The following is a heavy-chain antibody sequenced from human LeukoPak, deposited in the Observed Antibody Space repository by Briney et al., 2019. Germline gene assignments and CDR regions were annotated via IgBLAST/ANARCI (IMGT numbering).Heavy chain of an antibody. J-gene: IGHJ5*02. Sequence: GESLKISCKGSGYSFTTYWIGWGRQMPGKGLEWMGIIYPGDSDTRYSPSFEGQVTISADRSVSTAYLQWSSLKASDTAMYYCARNSGSYYARFDPWGQGTLVTVSS. CDR1: GYSFTTYW. D-gene: IGHD3-10*01. CDR3: ARNSGSYYARFDP. V-gene: IGHV5-51*01. CDR2: IYPGDSDT.